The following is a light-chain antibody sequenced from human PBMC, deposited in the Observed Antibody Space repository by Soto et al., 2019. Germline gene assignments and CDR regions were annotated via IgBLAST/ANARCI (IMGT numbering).Light chain of an antibody. V-gene: IGKV1-5*03. J-gene: IGKJ1*01. CDR2: KAS. Sequence: DIQMTQSPSTLSASVGDRVTITSRASQSASTWLAWYQQKPGKAPHLLIFKASTLESGVPSRFSGSGSGTEFTLTITSLQPDEFATYYCQQYNVHSPWTFGQGTKVEIK. CDR1: QSASTW. CDR3: QQYNVHSPWT.